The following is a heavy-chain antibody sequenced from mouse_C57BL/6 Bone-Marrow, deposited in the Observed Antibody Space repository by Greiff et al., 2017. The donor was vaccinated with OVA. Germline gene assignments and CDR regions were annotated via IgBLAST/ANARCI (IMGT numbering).Heavy chain of an antibody. D-gene: IGHD1-2*01. CDR1: GFTFSSYA. CDR3: AGPLLRTGGYAMDS. J-gene: IGHJ4*01. CDR2: ISDGGSYT. V-gene: IGHV5-4*03. Sequence: EVKLVESGGGLVKPGGSLKLSCAASGFTFSSYAMSWVRQTPEKRLEWVATISDGGSYTYYPDNVKGRFTISRDNAKNNLYLQMSHLKSEDTAMYYCAGPLLRTGGYAMDSWGKGTTGTVSS.